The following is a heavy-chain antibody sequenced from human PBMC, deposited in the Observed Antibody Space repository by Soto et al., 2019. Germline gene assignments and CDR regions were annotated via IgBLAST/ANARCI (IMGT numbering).Heavy chain of an antibody. V-gene: IGHV3-74*01. CDR3: ARGQYYYDSSGYYSPFRGYYYGMDV. CDR2: INSDGSST. D-gene: IGHD3-22*01. Sequence: GGSLRLSCAASGFTFSSYWMHWVRQAPGKGLVWVSRINSDGSSTSYADSVKGRFTIYRDNAKNTLYLQMNSLRAEDTAVYYCARGQYYYDSSGYYSPFRGYYYGMDVWGQGTTVTVSS. J-gene: IGHJ6*02. CDR1: GFTFSSYW.